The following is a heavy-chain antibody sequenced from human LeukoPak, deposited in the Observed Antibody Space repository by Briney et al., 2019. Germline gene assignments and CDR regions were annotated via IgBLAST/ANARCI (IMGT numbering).Heavy chain of an antibody. J-gene: IGHJ4*02. CDR1: GGTFSSYA. CDR3: ASGPYGDYGSE. CDR2: IIPILGIA. Sequence: ASVKVSCKASGGTFSSYAISWVRQAPGQGLEWMGRIIPILGIANYAQKFQGRVTITADKSTSTAYMELSSLRSEDTAVYYCASGPYGDYGSEWGQGILVTVSS. V-gene: IGHV1-69*04. D-gene: IGHD4-17*01.